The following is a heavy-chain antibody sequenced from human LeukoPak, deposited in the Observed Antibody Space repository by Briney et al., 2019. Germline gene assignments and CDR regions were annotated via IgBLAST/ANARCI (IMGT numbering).Heavy chain of an antibody. V-gene: IGHV3-23*01. D-gene: IGHD7-27*01. CDR1: GFTFSNYA. Sequence: GGSLRLSCAASGFTFSNYAMSWVRQAPGKGLAWVSAITGSDGRTYYADSVKGRFTISRDNSKNMVYLQMNSLRAEDTAVYYCVKDKKNWGGDHWGQGTLVTVSS. CDR2: ITGSDGRT. J-gene: IGHJ4*02. CDR3: VKDKKNWGGDH.